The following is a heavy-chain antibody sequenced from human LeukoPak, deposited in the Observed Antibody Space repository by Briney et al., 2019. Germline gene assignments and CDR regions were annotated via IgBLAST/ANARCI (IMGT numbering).Heavy chain of an antibody. D-gene: IGHD3-22*01. J-gene: IGHJ4*02. CDR1: GFTFSSYA. Sequence: GGSLRLSCAASGFTFSSYAMSWVRQAPGKGLEWVSAISGSGGSTYYADSVKGRFTISRDNSKDTLYLRMNSLRAEDTAVYYCAKEGRYYYDSSGYYYWFDYWGQGALVTVSS. CDR3: AKEGRYYYDSSGYYYWFDY. CDR2: ISGSGGST. V-gene: IGHV3-23*01.